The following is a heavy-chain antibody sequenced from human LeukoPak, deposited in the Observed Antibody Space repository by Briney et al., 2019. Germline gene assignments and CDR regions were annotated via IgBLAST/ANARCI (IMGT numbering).Heavy chain of an antibody. V-gene: IGHV3-7*01. CDR3: ARAWVYDAFDI. CDR2: IKQDGSEK. J-gene: IGHJ3*02. Sequence: PGGSLRLSCAASGFTFSGYWMSWVRQAPGRGLEWVANIKQDGSEKYYVDSVKGRFTISRDNAKNSLYLQMNSLRAEDTAVYYCARAWVYDAFDIWGQGTMVTVSS. CDR1: GFTFSGYW. D-gene: IGHD5/OR15-5a*01.